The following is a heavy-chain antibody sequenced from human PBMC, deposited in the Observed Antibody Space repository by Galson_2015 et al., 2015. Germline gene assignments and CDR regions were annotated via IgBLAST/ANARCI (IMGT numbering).Heavy chain of an antibody. D-gene: IGHD6-19*01. CDR3: AKADPRREQWLANWFDP. V-gene: IGHV3-23*01. J-gene: IGHJ5*02. CDR2: ISGSGGST. Sequence: SLRLSCAASGFTFSSYAMSWVRQAPGKGLEWVSAISGSGGSTYYADSVKGRFTISRDNSKNTLYLQMNSLRAEDTAVYYCAKADPRREQWLANWFDPWGQGTLVTVSS. CDR1: GFTFSSYA.